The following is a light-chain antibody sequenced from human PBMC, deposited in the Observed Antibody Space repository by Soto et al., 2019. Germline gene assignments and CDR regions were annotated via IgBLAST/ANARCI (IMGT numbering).Light chain of an antibody. CDR1: QSVSSY. CDR3: QQRSNWPF. Sequence: EIVLTQSPATLSLSPGERDTLSCRASQSVSSYLAWYQQKPGQAPRLLIYDASNRATGIPARFSGSGSGTDFTLTISSLEPEDFAVYYCQQRSNWPFFGGGTKVDIK. V-gene: IGKV3-11*01. J-gene: IGKJ4*01. CDR2: DAS.